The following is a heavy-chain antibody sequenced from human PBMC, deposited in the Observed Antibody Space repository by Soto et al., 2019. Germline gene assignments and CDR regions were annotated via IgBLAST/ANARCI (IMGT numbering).Heavy chain of an antibody. J-gene: IGHJ6*02. V-gene: IGHV3-30*04. CDR2: ISYDGGNR. CDR3: ARDRGDIVTVPTAFFYYYDMDV. CDR1: GFTFSSYA. D-gene: IGHD2-2*01. Sequence: GGSLRLSCAASGFTFSSYAIHWVRQAPGQGLEWVAVISYDGGNRYYADSLKGRFTISRDNSKKTLYLQMNSLRADDTAVYYCARDRGDIVTVPTAFFYYYDMDVWGQGTTVTVSS.